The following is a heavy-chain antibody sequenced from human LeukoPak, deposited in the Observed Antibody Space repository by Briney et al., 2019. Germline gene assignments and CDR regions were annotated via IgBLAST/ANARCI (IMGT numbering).Heavy chain of an antibody. D-gene: IGHD3-22*01. CDR3: ARGRDYYDSSGYSH. CDR1: GGSFSGYY. V-gene: IGHV4-34*01. Sequence: SETLSLTCAVYGGSFSGYYWSWIRQPPGKGLEWIGEINHSGSTNYNPSLKSRVTISVDTSKNQFSLKLSSVTAADTAVYYCARGRDYYDSSGYSHWGQGTLVTVSS. J-gene: IGHJ4*02. CDR2: INHSGST.